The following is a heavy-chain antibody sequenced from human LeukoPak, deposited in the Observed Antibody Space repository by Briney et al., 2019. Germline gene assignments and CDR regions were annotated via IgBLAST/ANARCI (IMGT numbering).Heavy chain of an antibody. J-gene: IGHJ1*01. CDR1: GFTFTSSA. Sequence: TSVNVSCKASGFTFTSSAMQWVRQARGQRLEGIGWIIVGSGNRNYAQKFQERVSITRDMSTGTAYMELSSLRSEDTAVYFCAAGTSGRPEYFQHWGQGTLVTVSS. CDR2: IIVGSGNR. CDR3: AAGTSGRPEYFQH. D-gene: IGHD1-14*01. V-gene: IGHV1-58*02.